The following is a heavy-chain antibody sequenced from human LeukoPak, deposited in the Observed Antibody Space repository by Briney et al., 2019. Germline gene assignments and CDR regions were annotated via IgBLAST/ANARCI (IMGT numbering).Heavy chain of an antibody. J-gene: IGHJ6*03. D-gene: IGHD3-10*01. Sequence: SETLSLTCTVSGGSISSSSYYWGWIRQPPGKGLEWIGSIYYSGSTYYNPSLKSRVTISVDTSKNQFSLKLSSVTAADTAVYYCARRKITMVRGANYYYMDVWGKGTTVTISS. CDR1: GGSISSSSYY. V-gene: IGHV4-39*01. CDR2: IYYSGST. CDR3: ARRKITMVRGANYYYMDV.